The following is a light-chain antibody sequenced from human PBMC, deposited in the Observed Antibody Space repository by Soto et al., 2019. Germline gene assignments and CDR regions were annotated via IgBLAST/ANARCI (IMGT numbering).Light chain of an antibody. CDR2: GTS. J-gene: IGKJ1*01. CDR1: QSVSSSY. CDR3: QQYATSPWT. V-gene: IGKV3-20*01. Sequence: EIVLTQSPGTLSLSPGESATLSCRASQSVSSSYLAWYQQKPGQAPRLLIYGTSSRATGIPDRFSGSGSGTEFTLTISRLEPEDFAVYYCQQYATSPWTFGQGTKVEVK.